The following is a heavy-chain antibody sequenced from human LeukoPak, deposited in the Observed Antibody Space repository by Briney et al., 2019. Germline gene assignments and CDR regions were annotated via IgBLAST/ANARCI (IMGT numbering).Heavy chain of an antibody. J-gene: IGHJ4*02. V-gene: IGHV1-8*01. CDR3: ARGGITIFGVVIGAFDY. D-gene: IGHD3-3*01. CDR1: VYTFTSYD. CDR2: MNPNSGNT. Sequence: ASVKVSCKASVYTFTSYDINWVRQATGQGLEWMGWMNPNSGNTGYAQKFQGRVTMTRNTSISTAYMELSSLRSEDTAVYYCARGGITIFGVVIGAFDYWGQGTLVTVSS.